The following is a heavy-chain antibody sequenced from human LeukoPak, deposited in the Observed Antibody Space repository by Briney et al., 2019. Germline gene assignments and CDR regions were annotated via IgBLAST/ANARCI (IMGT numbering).Heavy chain of an antibody. V-gene: IGHV1-69*04. Sequence: ASVKVSCKASGGTFSSYAISWVRQAPGQGLEWMGRIIPIFGIANYAQKFQGRVTITADKSTSTAYMELSSLRSEDTAVYYCARARNGLRGRNYGDRNYGMDVWGQGTTVTVSS. CDR2: IIPIFGIA. CDR1: GGTFSSYA. J-gene: IGHJ6*02. CDR3: ARARNGLRGRNYGDRNYGMDV. D-gene: IGHD4-17*01.